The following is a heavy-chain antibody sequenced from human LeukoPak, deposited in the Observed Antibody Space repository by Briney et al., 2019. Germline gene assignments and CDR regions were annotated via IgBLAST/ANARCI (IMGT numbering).Heavy chain of an antibody. CDR2: INPSSGST. D-gene: IGHD3-22*01. V-gene: IGHV1-46*01. CDR3: ARLRVPHYYDSSGYYDC. Sequence: ASVKVSCKASGYTFTSYYMHWVRQAPGQRLGWMGIINPSSGSTTYAQRFQGRVTMTRDTSTSTVYMELSSLRSEDTAVYYCARLRVPHYYDSSGYYDCWGQGTLVTVSS. J-gene: IGHJ4*02. CDR1: GYTFTSYY.